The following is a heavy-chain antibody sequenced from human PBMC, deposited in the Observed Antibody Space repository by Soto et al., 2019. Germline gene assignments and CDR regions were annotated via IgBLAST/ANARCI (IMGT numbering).Heavy chain of an antibody. CDR1: GYTFTSYA. Sequence: ASVKVSCKASGYTFTSYAMHWVRQAPGQRLEWMGWINAGNGNTKYSQKFQGRVTITRDTSASTAYMELNSLRAEDTAVYYCARDALVHVVTSLEYSSSYYYYYGMDVWGQGTTVTVSS. D-gene: IGHD6-6*01. J-gene: IGHJ6*02. V-gene: IGHV1-3*01. CDR3: ARDALVHVVTSLEYSSSYYYYYGMDV. CDR2: INAGNGNT.